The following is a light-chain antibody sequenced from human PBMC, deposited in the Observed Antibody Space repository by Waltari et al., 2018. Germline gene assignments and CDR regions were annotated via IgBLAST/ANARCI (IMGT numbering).Light chain of an antibody. Sequence: SYVLTQPASVSVAPGKTAIITCRGRSIGTKSVPWYQQKPGQAPVLVIYDETARPSGIPERFSGSNSAHTATLTISRVEAGDEADYYCQVWDNNDNREIFGGGTKLTVL. CDR1: SIGTKS. J-gene: IGLJ2*01. CDR2: DET. V-gene: IGLV3-21*03. CDR3: QVWDNNDNREI.